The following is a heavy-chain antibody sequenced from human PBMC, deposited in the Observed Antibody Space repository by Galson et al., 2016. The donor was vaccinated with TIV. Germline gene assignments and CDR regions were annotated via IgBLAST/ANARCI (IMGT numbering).Heavy chain of an antibody. V-gene: IGHV1-46*01. CDR1: GYTFSNYY. CDR2: INPSGGTT. D-gene: IGHD2-15*01. J-gene: IGHJ6*02. Sequence: SVKVSCKASGYTFSNYYIHWVRQAPGQGLEWMGIINPSGGTTTYAQKFQGRVTMTRDTSTSIVYMELSSLRSEDTAVYYCGGCSWGFYFAYGMDVWGQGTTVTVSS. CDR3: GGCSWGFYFAYGMDV.